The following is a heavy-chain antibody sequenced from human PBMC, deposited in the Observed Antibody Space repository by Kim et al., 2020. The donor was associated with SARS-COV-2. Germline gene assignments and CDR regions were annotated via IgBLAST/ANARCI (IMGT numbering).Heavy chain of an antibody. D-gene: IGHD6-13*01. J-gene: IGHJ6*02. CDR3: ALQQQLDPEDTLYYYYYGMDV. CDR1: GYTFTGYY. CDR2: INPNSGGT. Sequence: ASVKVSCKASGYTFTGYYMHWVRQAPGQGLEWMGWINPNSGGTNYAQKFQGRVTMTRDTSISTAYMELSRLRSDDTAVYYCALQQQLDPEDTLYYYYYGMDVWGQGTTVTVSS. V-gene: IGHV1-2*02.